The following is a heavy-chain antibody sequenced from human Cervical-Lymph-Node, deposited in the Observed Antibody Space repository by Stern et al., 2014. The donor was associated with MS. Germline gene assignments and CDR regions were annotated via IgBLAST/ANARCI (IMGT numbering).Heavy chain of an antibody. D-gene: IGHD4-11*01. J-gene: IGHJ4*02. Sequence: QDQLVQSGAEVKKPGASVNVSCKTSGYTFTYYAISWIRQAPGQGLEWVGWIIPYNGNTNFVQTLQGRVAMTTDTSTSTAYMELRSLRSDDTAVYYCARDDDYTRRAIDYWGQGTLVTVSS. V-gene: IGHV1-18*01. CDR2: IIPYNGNT. CDR1: GYTFTYYA. CDR3: ARDDDYTRRAIDY.